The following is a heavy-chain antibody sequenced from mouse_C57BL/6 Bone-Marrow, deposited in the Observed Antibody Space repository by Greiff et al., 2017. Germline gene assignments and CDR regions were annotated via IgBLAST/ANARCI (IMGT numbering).Heavy chain of an antibody. V-gene: IGHV5-16*01. Sequence: EVQGVESGGGLVQPGGSLKLSCAASGFTFSDYYMAWVRQVPEKGLEWVANINYDGSSTYYLDSLKSRFIISRDNAKNILYLQMSSLKSEDTATYYCARDYYVSSFGCWCQGTTLTVSS. J-gene: IGHJ2*01. CDR2: INYDGSST. CDR1: GFTFSDYY. D-gene: IGHD1-1*01. CDR3: ARDYYVSSFGC.